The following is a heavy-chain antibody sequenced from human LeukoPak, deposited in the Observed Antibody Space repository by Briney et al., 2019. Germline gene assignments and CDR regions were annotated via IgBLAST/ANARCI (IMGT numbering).Heavy chain of an antibody. CDR1: GYSFTSYW. V-gene: IGHV5-51*01. J-gene: IGHJ3*02. CDR2: IYPGDSDT. Sequence: GESLKISCKGSGYSFTSYWTGWVRPMPGKGLEWMGIIYPGDSDTRYSPSFQGQVTISADKSISTAYLQWSSLKASDTAMYYCARGGDYGDSLGAFDIWGQGTMVTVSS. CDR3: ARGGDYGDSLGAFDI. D-gene: IGHD4-17*01.